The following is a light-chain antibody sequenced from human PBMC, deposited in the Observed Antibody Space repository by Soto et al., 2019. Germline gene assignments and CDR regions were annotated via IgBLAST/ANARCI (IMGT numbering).Light chain of an antibody. Sequence: QSALTQPASVPGSPGQSITISCTGTSSDVGSYNLVSWYQQHPGKAPKLMIYEVSKRPSGVSNRFSGSKSGNTASLTISGLQAEDEADYYCCSYAGSIYVFGAGTKVTVL. CDR2: EVS. CDR1: SSDVGSYNL. CDR3: CSYAGSIYV. V-gene: IGLV2-23*02. J-gene: IGLJ1*01.